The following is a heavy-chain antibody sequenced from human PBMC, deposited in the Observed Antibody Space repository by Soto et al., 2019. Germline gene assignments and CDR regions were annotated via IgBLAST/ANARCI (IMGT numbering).Heavy chain of an antibody. CDR2: ITGDNFDP. CDR3: ARVRQHDSKRYYDFDV. Sequence: QVQLMQSGPELKKPGASVKVSCKASGYTFRTYGITWVRQAPGQGLEWMGWITGDNFDPDYTPRLQCIVTMTAEISTTTAYLELSSLRFDDTAVYYGARVRQHDSKRYYDFDVWGQGALVTISS. V-gene: IGHV1-18*01. J-gene: IGHJ4*02. CDR1: GYTFRTYG. D-gene: IGHD3-22*01.